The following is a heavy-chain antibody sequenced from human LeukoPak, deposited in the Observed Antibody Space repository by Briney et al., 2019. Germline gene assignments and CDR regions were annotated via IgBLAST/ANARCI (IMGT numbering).Heavy chain of an antibody. CDR3: ARTRAYNWNDYYFDY. CDR2: IYYSGST. Sequence: SETLSLTCTVSGGSISSYYWSWIRQPPGKGLEWIGYIYYSGSTNYNPSLKSRVTISVDTSKNQFSLKLSTVTAAGTAVYYCARTRAYNWNDYYFDYWGQGTLVTVSS. CDR1: GGSISSYY. J-gene: IGHJ4*02. D-gene: IGHD1-20*01. V-gene: IGHV4-59*12.